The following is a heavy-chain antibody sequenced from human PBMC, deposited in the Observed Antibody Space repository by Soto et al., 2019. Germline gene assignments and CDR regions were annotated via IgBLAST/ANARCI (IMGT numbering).Heavy chain of an antibody. CDR3: ARDRYGDYRNYYYYYYMDV. Sequence: ASVKVSCKASGYTFTSYGISWVRQAPGQGLEWMGWISAYNGNTNYAQKLQGRVTMTTDTSTSTAYMELRSLGSDDTAVYYCARDRYGDYRNYYYYYYMDVWGKGTTVTVSS. D-gene: IGHD4-17*01. J-gene: IGHJ6*03. CDR2: ISAYNGNT. V-gene: IGHV1-18*01. CDR1: GYTFTSYG.